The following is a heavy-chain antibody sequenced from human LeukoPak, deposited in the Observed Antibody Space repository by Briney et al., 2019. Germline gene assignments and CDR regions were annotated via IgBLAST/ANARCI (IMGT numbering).Heavy chain of an antibody. D-gene: IGHD2-2*01. CDR1: GGSISSSTYF. J-gene: IGHJ5*02. V-gene: IGHV4-39*01. Sequence: PSETLSLTCTVSGGSISSSTYFWGWIRQPPGKGLEWLGIIYYSGTTYYNPSLKSRVTISVDTSKNQFPLKLSSVTAADTAVYYCARRGLYGSSPFDPWGQGTLVTVSS. CDR3: ARRGLYGSSPFDP. CDR2: IYYSGTT.